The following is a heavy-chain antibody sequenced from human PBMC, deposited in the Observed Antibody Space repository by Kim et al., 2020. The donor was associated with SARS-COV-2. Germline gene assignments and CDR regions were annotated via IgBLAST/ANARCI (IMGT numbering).Heavy chain of an antibody. CDR1: GGSISSYY. D-gene: IGHD3-9*01. CDR3: ARGHYDILTGYYLGLPHYFDY. CDR2: IYYSGST. Sequence: SETLSLTCTVSGGSISSYYWSWIRQPPGKGLEWIGYIYYSGSTNYNPSLKSRVTISVDTSKNQFSLKLSSVTAADTAVDYCARGHYDILTGYYLGLPHYFDYWGQGTLVTVSS. J-gene: IGHJ4*02. V-gene: IGHV4-59*01.